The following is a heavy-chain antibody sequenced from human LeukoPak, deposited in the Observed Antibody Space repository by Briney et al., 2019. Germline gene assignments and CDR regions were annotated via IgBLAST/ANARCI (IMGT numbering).Heavy chain of an antibody. J-gene: IGHJ6*03. Sequence: KAGGSLRLSCAASGFTFSSYWMSWVRQAPGKVLEWVANIKQDGREKYYVDSVKGRFTISRDNAQNSLYLQMNSLRAEDTAVYYCARDAMAREDIVVVPAQFVHYYYYMDVWGKGTTVTVSS. CDR3: ARDAMAREDIVVVPAQFVHYYYYMDV. CDR1: GFTFSSYW. D-gene: IGHD2-2*01. CDR2: IKQDGREK. V-gene: IGHV3-7*01.